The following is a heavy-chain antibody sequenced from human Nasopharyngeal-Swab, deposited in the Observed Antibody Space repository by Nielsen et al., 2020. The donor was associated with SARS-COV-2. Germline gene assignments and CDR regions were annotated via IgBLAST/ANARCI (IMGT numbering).Heavy chain of an antibody. CDR2: ISYDGSNK. D-gene: IGHD3-3*01. CDR3: AREGLGVTIFGVVQSRAFDI. Sequence: GSLRLSCAASGFTFSSYAMHWVRQAPGKGLEWVAVISYDGSNKYYADSVKGRFTISRDNSKNTLYLQMNSLRAEDTAVYYCAREGLGVTIFGVVQSRAFDIWGQGTMVTVSS. J-gene: IGHJ3*02. V-gene: IGHV3-30-3*01. CDR1: GFTFSSYA.